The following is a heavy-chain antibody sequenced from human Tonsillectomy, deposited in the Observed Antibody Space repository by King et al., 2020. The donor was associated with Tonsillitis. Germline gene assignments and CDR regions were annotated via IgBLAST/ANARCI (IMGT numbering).Heavy chain of an antibody. D-gene: IGHD3-22*01. Sequence: QLQESGPGLVKPSGTRSLTCAVSGGSISSSNWWSWVRPPPGKGLEWIGEIYHSGSTNYQPSLKSRVPISVDKPKNQFSLQLSSVTAADTAVYYCAGISSGYYYEDYYYYMDVWGKGTTVTVSS. CDR1: GGSISSSNW. CDR2: IYHSGST. CDR3: AGISSGYYYEDYYYYMDV. V-gene: IGHV4-4*02. J-gene: IGHJ6*03.